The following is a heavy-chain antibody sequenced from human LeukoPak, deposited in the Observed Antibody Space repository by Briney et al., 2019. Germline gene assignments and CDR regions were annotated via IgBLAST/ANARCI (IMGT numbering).Heavy chain of an antibody. CDR2: IHKTGDYT. J-gene: IGHJ4*02. CDR3: AKELGHALPFDY. CDR1: GSAFNNYA. Sequence: GGSLRLSCAASGSAFNNYALSWVRQAPGKGLEWVSAIHKTGDYTYYTDSVKGRFTISRDSSKSMLYLEMNSLRDEDTAIHYCAKELGHALPFDYWGQGTLVTVSS. V-gene: IGHV3-23*01. D-gene: IGHD2-2*01.